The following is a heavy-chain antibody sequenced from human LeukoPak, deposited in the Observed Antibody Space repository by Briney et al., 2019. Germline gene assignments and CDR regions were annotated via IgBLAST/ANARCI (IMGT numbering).Heavy chain of an antibody. CDR2: ISGSGSTI. CDR1: GFTFSSYS. D-gene: IGHD3-10*02. J-gene: IGHJ6*04. Sequence: GGSLRLSCAASGFTFSSYSMNWVRQAPGKGLEWVSSISGSGSTIYYADSVKGRFTISRDNAKNSLYLQMNSLRAEDTAVYYCAELGITMIGGVWGKGTTVTISS. V-gene: IGHV3-48*04. CDR3: AELGITMIGGV.